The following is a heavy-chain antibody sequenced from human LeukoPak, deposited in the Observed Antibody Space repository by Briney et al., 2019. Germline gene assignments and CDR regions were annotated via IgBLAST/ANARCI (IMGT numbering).Heavy chain of an antibody. Sequence: ASVKVSCKASGYTFTSYGISWVRQAPGQGLEWMGWISAYNGNTNYAQKLQGRVTMTTDTPTSTAYMELRSLRSDDTAVYYCARSYSSSWHLDFDYWGQGTLVTVSS. J-gene: IGHJ4*02. CDR3: ARSYSSSWHLDFDY. CDR1: GYTFTSYG. CDR2: ISAYNGNT. V-gene: IGHV1-18*01. D-gene: IGHD6-13*01.